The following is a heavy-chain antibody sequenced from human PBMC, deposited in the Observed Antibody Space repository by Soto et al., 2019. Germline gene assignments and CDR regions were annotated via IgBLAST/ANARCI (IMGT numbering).Heavy chain of an antibody. CDR1: GFPFWHYG. V-gene: IGHV3-33*01. CDR2: IWSDGKKE. Sequence: QVQLVESGGGVVQPGRSLRLSCVGSGFPFWHYGMHWVRQAPGKGLAWVAVIWSDGKKESYADFVKGRFAISRDNFKDRLYLQIHRLRAEDTAVYYCARDRDGGWFHMDVWGQGTTVTVSS. J-gene: IGHJ6*02. CDR3: ARDRDGGWFHMDV. D-gene: IGHD6-19*01.